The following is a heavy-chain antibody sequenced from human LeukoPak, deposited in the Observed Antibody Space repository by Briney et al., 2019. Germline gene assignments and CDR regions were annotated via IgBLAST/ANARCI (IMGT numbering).Heavy chain of an antibody. D-gene: IGHD3-9*01. J-gene: IGHJ4*02. V-gene: IGHV4-59*08. CDR1: GGAISSYY. Sequence: PSETLSLTCTVSGGAISSYYWSWIRQPPGKGLEWIGYISYSGGTNYKPSLKSRVTISVDTSKNQFSLKLSSVTAADTAVYYCATFGVLRYFDWNQTRDYWGQGTLVTVSS. CDR2: ISYSGGT. CDR3: ATFGVLRYFDWNQTRDY.